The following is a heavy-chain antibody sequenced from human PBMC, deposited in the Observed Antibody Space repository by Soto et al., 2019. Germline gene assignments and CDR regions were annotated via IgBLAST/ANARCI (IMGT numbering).Heavy chain of an antibody. CDR3: VRGAISLVRGVIIPTAFDI. Sequence: ASVKVSCKASGYTFTSSGISWVRQAPGQGLEWMGWISAYNGNTNYAQKLQGRVTMTTDTYTSTDYMEMKREKYDDTAVYFCVRGAISLVRGVIIPTAFDISGHGPILTVAS. J-gene: IGHJ3*02. CDR1: GYTFTSSG. CDR2: ISAYNGNT. D-gene: IGHD3-10*01. V-gene: IGHV1-18*01.